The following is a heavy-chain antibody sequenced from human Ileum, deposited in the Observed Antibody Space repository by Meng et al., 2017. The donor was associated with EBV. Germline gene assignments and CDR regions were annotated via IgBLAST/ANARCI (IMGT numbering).Heavy chain of an antibody. J-gene: IGHJ4*02. CDR2: IYYTGST. D-gene: IGHD1/OR15-1a*01. CDR3: ARWARRTRALDRGFDY. V-gene: IGHV4-61*01. Sequence: QVQLQESGPGLVKPSETLSLTCTVSSGSVSSDSYSWTWIRQPPGKRLEWIGYIYYTGSTYYNPSLKSRVTISLDTSKNQFSLELTSVTAADTAVYYCARWARRTRALDRGFDYWGQGTLVTVS. CDR1: SGSVSSDSYS.